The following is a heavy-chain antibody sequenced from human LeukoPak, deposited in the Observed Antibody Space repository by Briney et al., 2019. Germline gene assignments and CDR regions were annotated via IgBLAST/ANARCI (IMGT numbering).Heavy chain of an antibody. Sequence: SETLSLTCAVSGGSISSSSSYWGWIRQPPGKGLEWIGSIYYSGSTYYNPSLKSRVTISVDTSKNQFSLKLSSVTAADTAVYYCARHSGDYYGSGSYVDYWGQGTLVTVSS. D-gene: IGHD3-10*01. CDR2: IYYSGST. V-gene: IGHV4-39*01. CDR1: GGSISSSSSY. J-gene: IGHJ4*02. CDR3: ARHSGDYYGSGSYVDY.